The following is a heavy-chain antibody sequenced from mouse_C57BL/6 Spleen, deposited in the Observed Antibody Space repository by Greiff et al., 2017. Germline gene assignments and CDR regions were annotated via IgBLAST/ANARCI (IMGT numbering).Heavy chain of an antibody. CDR1: GFTFSSYA. V-gene: IGHV5-9-1*02. D-gene: IGHD2-1*01. CDR3: TRDRGKKDAMDY. Sequence: EVQGVESGEGLVKPGGSLKLSCAASGFTFSSYAMSWVRQTPEKRLEWVAYISSGGDYIYYADTVKGRFTISRDNARNTLYLQMSRLKSEDTAMYYCTRDRGKKDAMDYWGQGTSVTVSS. CDR2: ISSGGDYI. J-gene: IGHJ4*01.